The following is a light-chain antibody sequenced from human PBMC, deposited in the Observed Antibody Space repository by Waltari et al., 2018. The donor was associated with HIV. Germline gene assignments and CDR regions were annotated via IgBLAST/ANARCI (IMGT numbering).Light chain of an antibody. V-gene: IGLV3-1*01. CDR3: QVWDSTTAI. CDR2: QDT. Sequence: SYELTQPPAVSVSPGQTASISCSGNELRDKYVCWYQQKPGQSPVVIIYQDTRRPSGVPERVSGSTSGNTATLTISGTQIMDEADYYCQVWDSTTAIFGGGTKLTVL. J-gene: IGLJ2*01. CDR1: ELRDKY.